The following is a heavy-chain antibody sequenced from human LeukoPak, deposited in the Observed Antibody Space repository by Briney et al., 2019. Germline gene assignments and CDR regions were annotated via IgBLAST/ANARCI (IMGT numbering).Heavy chain of an antibody. J-gene: IGHJ5*02. CDR2: IYTSGST. V-gene: IGHV4-61*02. Sequence: SQTLSLTCTVSGGSISSGSYYWSWIRQPAGKGLEWIGRIYTSGSTNYNPSLKSRVTISVDTSKNQFSLKLSSVTAADTAVYYCARVGSSGSDLGGHWFDPWGQGTLVTVSS. D-gene: IGHD3-10*01. CDR3: ARVGSSGSDLGGHWFDP. CDR1: GGSISSGSYY.